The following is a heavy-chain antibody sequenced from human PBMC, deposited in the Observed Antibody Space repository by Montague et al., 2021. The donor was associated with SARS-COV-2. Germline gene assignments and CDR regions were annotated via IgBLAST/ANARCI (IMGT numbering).Heavy chain of an antibody. V-gene: IGHV4-39*07. CDR1: GGSISSSSYY. CDR3: ARVISRQNNIVVVGLYYFDY. CDR2: IYYSGST. J-gene: IGHJ4*02. Sequence: SETLSLTCTVSGGSISSSSYYWGWIRQPPGKGLEWIGSIYYSGSTYYNPSLKSRVTISVDTSKNQFSLKLSSVTAADTAVYYCARVISRQNNIVVVGLYYFDYWGQGTLVTASP. D-gene: IGHD2-15*01.